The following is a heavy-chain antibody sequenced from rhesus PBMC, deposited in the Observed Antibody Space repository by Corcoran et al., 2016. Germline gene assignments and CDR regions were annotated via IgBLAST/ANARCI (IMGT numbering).Heavy chain of an antibody. D-gene: IGHD6-13*01. CDR3: AREESSWSLDY. V-gene: IGHV4S12*01. CDR1: GGTISRGYSY. J-gene: IGHJ4*01. CDR2: IYSNSEST. Sequence: QVQLQESGPGVVKPSETLSLTCAVSGGTISRGYSYWTWIRPPPGKGLEWIGGIYSNSESTNYNPSLKSRVTISKDTSKNQFSLKLSSVTATDTAVYYCAREESSWSLDYWGQGVLVTVSS.